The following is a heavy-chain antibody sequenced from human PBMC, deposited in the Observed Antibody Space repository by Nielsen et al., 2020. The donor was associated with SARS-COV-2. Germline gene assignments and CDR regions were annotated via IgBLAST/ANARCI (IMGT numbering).Heavy chain of an antibody. D-gene: IGHD3-22*01. J-gene: IGHJ4*02. Sequence: GESLKISCAASGFTFSSYAMNWVRQAPGKGLEWVSAISGSEGSTHYADSVKGRFTISRDNSKSTLYLQMNSLRAEDTAVYYCAKDVRISMMVVVYPTFDYWGQGALVIVSS. CDR3: AKDVRISMMVVVYPTFDY. V-gene: IGHV3-23*01. CDR1: GFTFSSYA. CDR2: ISGSEGST.